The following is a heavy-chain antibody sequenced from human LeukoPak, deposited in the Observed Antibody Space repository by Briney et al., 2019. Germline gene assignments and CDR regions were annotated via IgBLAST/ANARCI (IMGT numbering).Heavy chain of an antibody. CDR2: INPNSGGT. J-gene: IGHJ4*02. D-gene: IGHD1-26*01. CDR3: ARVKGVVGDFDY. CDR1: GYTFTGYY. Sequence: ASVKVSCKASGYTFTGYYMHWVRQAPGQGLEWMGWINPNSGGTNYAQKFQGRVTMTRDTSMSTAYMELSGLRSDDTAVYYCARVKGVVGDFDYWGQGTLVTVSS. V-gene: IGHV1-2*02.